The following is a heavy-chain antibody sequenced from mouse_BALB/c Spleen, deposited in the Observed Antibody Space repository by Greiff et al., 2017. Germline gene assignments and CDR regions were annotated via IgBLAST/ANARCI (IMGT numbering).Heavy chain of an antibody. Sequence: EVQLQQSGPGLVKPSQSLSLTCTVTGYSITSDYAWNWIRQFPGNKLEWMGYISYSGSTSYNPSLKSRISITRDTSKNQFFLQLNSVTTEDTATYYCARWLLRGRYFDVWGAGTTVTVSS. CDR1: GYSITSDYA. CDR2: ISYSGST. V-gene: IGHV3-2*02. CDR3: ARWLLRGRYFDV. D-gene: IGHD2-3*01. J-gene: IGHJ1*01.